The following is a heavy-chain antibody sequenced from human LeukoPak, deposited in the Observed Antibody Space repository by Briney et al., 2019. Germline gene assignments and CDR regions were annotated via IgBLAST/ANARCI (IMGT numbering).Heavy chain of an antibody. CDR3: ARLSPPTTVVQ. V-gene: IGHV4-31*03. CDR1: GGSISSGSHY. CDR2: IYYSGST. D-gene: IGHD4-23*01. Sequence: PSETLSLTCTVSGGSISSGSHYWSWIRQHPGKGLEWIGYIYYSGSTYYNPSLKSRVTISVDTSKNQFSLKLSSVTAADTAVYYCARLSPPTTVVQWGQGTLVTVSS. J-gene: IGHJ4*02.